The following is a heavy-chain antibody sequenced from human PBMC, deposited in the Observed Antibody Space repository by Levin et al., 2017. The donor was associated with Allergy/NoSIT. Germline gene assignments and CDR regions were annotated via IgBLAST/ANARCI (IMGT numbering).Heavy chain of an antibody. CDR1: GFTFSSYP. J-gene: IGHJ5*02. D-gene: IGHD2-2*01. CDR2: ISYDATNK. V-gene: IGHV3-30*04. CDR3: ARGLGYCSGTGCPNWFDP. Sequence: GESLKISCAASGFTFSSYPMHWVRQAPGKGLEWVAVISYDATNKYYAESVTGRFTISRDNSKNTVSLQMNSLRPEDTAIYYCARGLGYCSGTGCPNWFDPWGRGTLVTVSS.